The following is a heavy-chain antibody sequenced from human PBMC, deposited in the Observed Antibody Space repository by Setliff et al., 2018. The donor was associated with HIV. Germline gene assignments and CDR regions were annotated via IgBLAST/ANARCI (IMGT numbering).Heavy chain of an antibody. Sequence: ASVKVSCKASGYTFTSHGISWVRQAPGQGLEWMGWISAYNGNTNYAQEFQGRVTMTTDTSTSTAYMELRSLRSDDTAVYYCARGGYSSGYYNYYYYMDVWGKGTTVTVSS. CDR3: ARGGYSSGYYNYYYYMDV. V-gene: IGHV1-18*01. CDR1: GYTFTSHG. J-gene: IGHJ6*03. CDR2: ISAYNGNT. D-gene: IGHD3-22*01.